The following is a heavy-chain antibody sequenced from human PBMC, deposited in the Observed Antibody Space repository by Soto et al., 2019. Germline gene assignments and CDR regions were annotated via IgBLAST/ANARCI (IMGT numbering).Heavy chain of an antibody. CDR1: GFSLSDYA. J-gene: IGHJ4*02. D-gene: IGHD2-2*01. CDR2: ISGSGDKT. Sequence: GGSLRLSCAASGFSLSDYAMTWVRQAPGKGLEWVSGISGSGDKTSYADSVKGRFIISRDTSKNTVYLQMNSLKVEDTALYYCVLYCSSSSCSVWCHWGQGTLVTVSS. V-gene: IGHV3-23*01. CDR3: VLYCSSSSCSVWCH.